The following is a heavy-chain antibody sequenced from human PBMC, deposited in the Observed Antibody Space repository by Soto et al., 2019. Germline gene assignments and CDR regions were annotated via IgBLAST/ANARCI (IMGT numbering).Heavy chain of an antibody. V-gene: IGHV3-49*03. CDR2: ISTEPHGAAT. CDR1: GFRFGDYG. D-gene: IGHD3-3*01. Sequence: VQLVESGGGLVQPGRSLRLSCATSGFRFGDYGMSWFRQAPGKGLEWVGFISTEPHGAATQYAASVKGRFTITRDDSKRIVDLQMISLKTEDTAIYYCSRKVTLSGVVLPTHWFDSWGQGALVTVSS. J-gene: IGHJ5*01. CDR3: SRKVTLSGVVLPTHWFDS.